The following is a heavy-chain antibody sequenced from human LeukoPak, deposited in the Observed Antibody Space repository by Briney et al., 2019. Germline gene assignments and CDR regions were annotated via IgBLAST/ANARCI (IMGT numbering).Heavy chain of an antibody. CDR1: GYTFTNDD. D-gene: IGHD2-8*02. Sequence: GASVKVSCETSGYTFTNDDINWVRQASGQGLEWMGWMNPNSRNTDYAQNFRGRVTFTRDTSTRTAYMELTSLRSEDTAVYYCARSRFGRGVDFDYWGQGTLVTASS. V-gene: IGHV1-8*03. CDR2: MNPNSRNT. J-gene: IGHJ4*02. CDR3: ARSRFGRGVDFDY.